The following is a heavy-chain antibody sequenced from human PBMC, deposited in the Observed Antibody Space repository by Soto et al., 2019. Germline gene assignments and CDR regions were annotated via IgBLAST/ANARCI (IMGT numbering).Heavy chain of an antibody. D-gene: IGHD5-12*01. V-gene: IGHV3-9*01. Sequence: GGSLRLSCAASGFTFDDYAMHWVRQAPGKGLEWVSGISWNSGSIGYADSVKGRFTISRDNAKNSLYLQMNSLRAEDTALYYCAKDRNIVATIYHFDYWGQGTLVTVSS. CDR3: AKDRNIVATIYHFDY. CDR1: GFTFDDYA. CDR2: ISWNSGSI. J-gene: IGHJ4*02.